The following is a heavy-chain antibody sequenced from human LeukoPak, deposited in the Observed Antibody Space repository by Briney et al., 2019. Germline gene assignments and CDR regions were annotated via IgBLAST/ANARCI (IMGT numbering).Heavy chain of an antibody. J-gene: IGHJ4*02. V-gene: IGHV3-53*01. CDR2: IYSSGAT. D-gene: IGHD6-19*01. CDR1: GFTVSSNY. CDR3: ARVLSDSRGWYHFDY. Sequence: GGSLRLSCAASGFTVSSNYMGWVRQAPGRGLEWVSVIYSSGATYYADSATGRFTISRDNSKNTLSLQINSLRAEDTAVYYCARVLSDSRGWYHFDYWGQGTLVTVSS.